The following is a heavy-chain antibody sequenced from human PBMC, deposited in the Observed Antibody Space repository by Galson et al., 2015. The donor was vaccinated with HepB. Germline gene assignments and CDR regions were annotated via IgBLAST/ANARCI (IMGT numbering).Heavy chain of an antibody. CDR2: INPSGGST. D-gene: IGHD2-2*01. V-gene: IGHV1-46*01. CDR3: ARALGFVVVPAAKGFDP. CDR1: GYTFTSYY. Sequence: SVKVSCKASGYTFTSYYMHWVRQAPGQGLEWMGIINPSGGSTSYAQKFQGRVTMTRDTSTSTVYMELSSLRSEDTAVYYCARALGFVVVPAAKGFDPWGQGTLVTVSS. J-gene: IGHJ5*02.